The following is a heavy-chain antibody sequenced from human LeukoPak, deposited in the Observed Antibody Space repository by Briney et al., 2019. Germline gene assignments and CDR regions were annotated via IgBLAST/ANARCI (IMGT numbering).Heavy chain of an antibody. J-gene: IGHJ5*02. D-gene: IGHD3-22*01. CDR3: AREYYYDSSGYSWFDP. CDR1: GYTFTSYD. Sequence: ASVKVSCKASGYTFTSYDINWVRQATGQGLEWMGWMNPNSGNTGYAQKFQGRVTMTGNTSISTAHMELSSLRSEDTAVYYCAREYYYDSSGYSWFDPWGQGTLVTVSS. CDR2: MNPNSGNT. V-gene: IGHV1-8*01.